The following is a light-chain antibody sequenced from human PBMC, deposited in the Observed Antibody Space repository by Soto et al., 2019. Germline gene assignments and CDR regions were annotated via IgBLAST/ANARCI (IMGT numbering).Light chain of an antibody. Sequence: EIVLTQSPATLSLSPGERATLSCRASQSVSSYLAWYQQKPGQAPRLLIYDASSRATGIPARFSGSGSGTDFTLTISSLEPEDFAVYYCQQRSNPTFGQGTKLEIK. CDR2: DAS. CDR1: QSVSSY. CDR3: QQRSNPT. J-gene: IGKJ2*01. V-gene: IGKV3-11*01.